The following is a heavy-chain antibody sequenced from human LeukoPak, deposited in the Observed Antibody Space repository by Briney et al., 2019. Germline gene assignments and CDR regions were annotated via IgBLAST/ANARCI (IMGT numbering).Heavy chain of an antibody. J-gene: IGHJ6*02. CDR3: VCYYYGSGSYWQGMDV. D-gene: IGHD3-10*01. CDR2: IIPIFGTA. Sequence: SVKVSCKASGGTFSSCAISWVRQAPGQGLEWMGGIIPIFGTANYAQKFQGRVTITADESTSTAYMELSSLRSEDTAVYYCVCYYYGSGSYWQGMDVWGQGTTVTVSS. V-gene: IGHV1-69*13. CDR1: GGTFSSCA.